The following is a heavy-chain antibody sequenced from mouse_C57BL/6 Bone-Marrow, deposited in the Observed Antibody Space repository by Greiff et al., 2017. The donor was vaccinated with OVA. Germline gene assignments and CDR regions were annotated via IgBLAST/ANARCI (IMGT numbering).Heavy chain of an antibody. J-gene: IGHJ4*01. CDR1: GYTFTSYW. CDR3: ARRGIYYDYDGGYAMDY. Sequence: VQLQQPGAELVRPGSSVKLSCKASGYTFTSYWMHWVKQRPIQGLEWIGNIDPSDSETHYNQKFKDKATLTVDKSSSTAYMQLSSLTSEDSAVYYCARRGIYYDYDGGYAMDYWGQGTSVTVSS. D-gene: IGHD2-4*01. V-gene: IGHV1-52*01. CDR2: IDPSDSET.